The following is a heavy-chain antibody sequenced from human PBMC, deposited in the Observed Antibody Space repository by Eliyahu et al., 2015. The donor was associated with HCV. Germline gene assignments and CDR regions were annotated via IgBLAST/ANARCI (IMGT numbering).Heavy chain of an antibody. CDR2: ISYDGSNK. D-gene: IGHD6-19*01. CDR3: AKGPDYSSGWYQDEDYYYGMDV. Sequence: LRLSCAASGFTFSSYGMHWVRQAPGKGLEWVAVISYDGSNKYYADSVKGRFTISRDNSKNTLYLQMNSLRAEDTAVYYCAKGPDYSSGWYQDEDYYYGMDVWGQGTTVTVSS. J-gene: IGHJ6*02. V-gene: IGHV3-30*18. CDR1: GFTFSSYG.